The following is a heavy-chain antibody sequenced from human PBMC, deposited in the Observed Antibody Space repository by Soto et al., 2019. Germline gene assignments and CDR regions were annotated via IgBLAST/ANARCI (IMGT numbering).Heavy chain of an antibody. CDR1: GYNFTTFW. V-gene: IGHV5-51*01. Sequence: GESLKISCKGSGYNFTTFWIGWVRQMPGKGLEWMGIIYPGDSETKYSPDFEGQVTISAARSTNTAYLQWRSLRASDTAMYYCARLGFPGAIYFDSWGLGTLVTVSS. CDR2: IYPGDSET. J-gene: IGHJ4*02. CDR3: ARLGFPGAIYFDS.